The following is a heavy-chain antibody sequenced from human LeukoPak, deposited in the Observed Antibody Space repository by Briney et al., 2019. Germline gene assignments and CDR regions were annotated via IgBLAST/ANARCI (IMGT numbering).Heavy chain of an antibody. V-gene: IGHV3-64D*09. CDR1: GFTFSSYI. Sequence: GESLRLSCSASGFTFSSYIMHWARQAQGKGLEYVSAITSNGDTTYYADSVKGRVTISRDNSKNTLYLQMSSLRAEDTAVYYCVKDDSYYYDSSGRGSWGQGTLVTVSS. J-gene: IGHJ5*02. D-gene: IGHD3-22*01. CDR2: ITSNGDTT. CDR3: VKDDSYYYDSSGRGS.